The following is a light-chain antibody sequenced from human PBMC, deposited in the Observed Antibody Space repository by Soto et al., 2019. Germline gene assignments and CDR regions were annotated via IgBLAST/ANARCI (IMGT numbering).Light chain of an antibody. CDR2: DAS. J-gene: IGKJ1*01. CDR3: QQYSNWPRT. CDR1: QGVSNK. Sequence: EVVMTQSPGTLSVSPGERVSLSCRSSQGVSNKLAWYQQKLGRAPRLLIFDASTGVTGIPTRFSGRGSGTEFTLTISSLQPDDFAVYYCQQYSNWPRTFGQGTKVEIK. V-gene: IGKV3D-15*01.